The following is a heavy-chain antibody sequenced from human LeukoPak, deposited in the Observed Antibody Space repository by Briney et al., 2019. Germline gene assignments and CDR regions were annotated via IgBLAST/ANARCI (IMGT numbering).Heavy chain of an antibody. J-gene: IGHJ6*04. CDR3: AELGITMIGGV. D-gene: IGHD3-10*02. CDR1: GFTFSTYA. V-gene: IGHV3-23*01. Sequence: GGSLRLSCAASGFTFSTYAMTWVRQAPGKGLEWVSAISGSGGSTYYADSVKGRFTISRDNSKNTLYLQMNSLRAEDTAVYYCAELGITMIGGVWGKGTTVTISS. CDR2: ISGSGGST.